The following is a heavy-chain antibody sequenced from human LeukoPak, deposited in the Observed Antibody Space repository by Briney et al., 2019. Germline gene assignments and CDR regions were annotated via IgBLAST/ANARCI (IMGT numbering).Heavy chain of an antibody. CDR2: ISGSGGST. J-gene: IGHJ4*02. CDR3: AKDRGGYYYDSSGYYNY. V-gene: IGHV3-23*01. D-gene: IGHD3-22*01. CDR1: GFTFSSYA. Sequence: GGSLRLSCAASGFTFSSYAMSWVRQAPGEGLEWVSAISGSGGSTYYADSVKGRFTISRDNSKNTLYLQMNSLRAEDTAVYYCAKDRGGYYYDSSGYYNYWGQGTLVTVSS.